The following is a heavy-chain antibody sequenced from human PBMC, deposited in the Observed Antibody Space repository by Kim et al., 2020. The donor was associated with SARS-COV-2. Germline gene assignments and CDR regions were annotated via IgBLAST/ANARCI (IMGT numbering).Heavy chain of an antibody. Sequence: GESLKISCEGSGYNFTNYWIGWVRRMPGKGLEWMGIIYPADSDIRYSPSFQGQVTISVDKSITTAYLQWRSLKASDTAMYYCARLWRGSKYSSSGGLDVWGQGTTVSVSS. CDR1: GYNFTNYW. V-gene: IGHV5-51*01. CDR2: IYPADSDI. D-gene: IGHD6-6*01. J-gene: IGHJ6*02. CDR3: ARLWRGSKYSSSGGLDV.